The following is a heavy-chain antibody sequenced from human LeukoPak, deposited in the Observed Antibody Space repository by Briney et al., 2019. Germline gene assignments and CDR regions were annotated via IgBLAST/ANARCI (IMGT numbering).Heavy chain of an antibody. CDR2: IKTDGSST. CDR1: GFTFSTYW. CDR3: VRDPHGSGSSNSPHDAFDI. Sequence: GGSLRLSCAASGFTFSTYWMHWVRQGPGNGLVWVSRIKTDGSSTSYADSAKGRFTISRDNAKNTVYLQMSSLRAEDTAVYYCVRDPHGSGSSNSPHDAFDIWGHGTMVTVSS. D-gene: IGHD3-10*01. V-gene: IGHV3-74*01. J-gene: IGHJ3*02.